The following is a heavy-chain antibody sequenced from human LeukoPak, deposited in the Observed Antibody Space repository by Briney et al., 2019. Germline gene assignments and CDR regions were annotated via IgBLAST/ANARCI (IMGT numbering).Heavy chain of an antibody. CDR3: AKDLLLWFGSPNYFDY. CDR2: ISYDGSNK. V-gene: IGHV3-30*18. CDR1: GFTFSSYG. D-gene: IGHD3-10*01. Sequence: GGSLRLSCAASGFTFSSYGMHWVRQAPGKGLEWVAVISYDGSNKYYADSVKGRFTISRDNSKNTLYLQMNSLRAEDTAVYYCAKDLLLWFGSPNYFDYWGQGTLVTVSS. J-gene: IGHJ4*02.